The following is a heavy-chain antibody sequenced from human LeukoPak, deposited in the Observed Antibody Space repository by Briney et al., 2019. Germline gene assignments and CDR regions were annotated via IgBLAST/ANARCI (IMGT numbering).Heavy chain of an antibody. Sequence: GGSLRLSCAASGFTFSSYAMNWVRQAPGKGLEWVSGISWNSGSIGYADSVKGRFTISRDNAKNSLYLQMNSRRAEDTALYYCAKSIHYGDYVFYFDYWGQGTLVTVSS. CDR2: ISWNSGSI. V-gene: IGHV3-9*01. CDR3: AKSIHYGDYVFYFDY. CDR1: GFTFSSYA. D-gene: IGHD4-17*01. J-gene: IGHJ4*02.